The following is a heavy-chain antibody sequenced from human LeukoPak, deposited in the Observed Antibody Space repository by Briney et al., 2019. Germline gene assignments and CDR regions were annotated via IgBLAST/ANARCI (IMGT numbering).Heavy chain of an antibody. D-gene: IGHD3-22*01. CDR1: GITLSNYG. V-gene: IGHV3-23*01. CDR3: AKRGVVIRVILVGFHKEAYYFDS. Sequence: GGSPRLSCAVSGITLSNYGMSWVRQAPGKGLEWVAGISGSGGGTNYADSVKGRFTISRDNPKNTLYLQMNSLSAEDTAVYFCAKRGVVIRVILVGFHKEAYYFDSWGQGALVTVSS. CDR2: ISGSGGGT. J-gene: IGHJ4*02.